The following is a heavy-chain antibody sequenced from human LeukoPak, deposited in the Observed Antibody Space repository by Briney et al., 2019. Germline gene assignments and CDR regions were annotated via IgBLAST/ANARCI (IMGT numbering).Heavy chain of an antibody. CDR2: ISGSGGST. J-gene: IGHJ6*02. CDR3: AKVGLGYDSSGYYYYYGMDV. CDR1: GFTFSSYA. D-gene: IGHD3-22*01. Sequence: GGSLRLSCAASGFTFSSYAMSWVRQAPGKGLEWVSAISGSGGSTYYADSVKGRFTISRDNSKNTLYLQMNSLRAEDTAVYCCAKVGLGYDSSGYYYYYGMDVWGQGTTVTVSS. V-gene: IGHV3-23*01.